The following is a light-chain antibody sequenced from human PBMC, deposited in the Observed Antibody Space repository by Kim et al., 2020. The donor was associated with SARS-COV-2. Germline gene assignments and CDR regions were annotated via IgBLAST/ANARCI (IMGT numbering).Light chain of an antibody. V-gene: IGKV3-15*01. CDR2: GAS. CDR3: QQYNSWPQT. Sequence: GYPGIRATPSSRASQSVSSNLAWYQQKPGQAPRLLIYGASTRATGVPAMFSGSGSGTEFTLTISSLQSEDFAIYYCQQYNSWPQTFGQGTKVDIK. J-gene: IGKJ1*01. CDR1: QSVSSN.